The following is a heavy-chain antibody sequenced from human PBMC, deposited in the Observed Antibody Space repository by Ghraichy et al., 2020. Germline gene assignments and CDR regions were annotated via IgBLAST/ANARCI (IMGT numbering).Heavy chain of an antibody. CDR3: ARDPDEYGDYVGWFDP. CDR1: GFTFSSYS. V-gene: IGHV3-48*02. D-gene: IGHD4-17*01. J-gene: IGHJ5*02. CDR2: ISSSSSTI. Sequence: GGSLRLSCAASGFTFSSYSMNWVRQAPGKGLEWVSYISSSSSTIYYADSVKGRFTISRDNAKNSLYLQMNSLRDEDTAVYYCARDPDEYGDYVGWFDPWGQGTLVTVSS.